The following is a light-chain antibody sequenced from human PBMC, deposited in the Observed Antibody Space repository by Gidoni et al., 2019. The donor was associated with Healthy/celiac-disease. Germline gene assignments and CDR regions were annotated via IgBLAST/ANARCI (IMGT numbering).Light chain of an antibody. V-gene: IGKV1-5*01. CDR1: QSISSW. J-gene: IGKJ1*01. CDR2: DAS. Sequence: DIQMTQSPSTLSASVGERVTITCRASQSISSWLAWYQQKPGKAPKLLIYDASSLESGVPSRFSGSGSGTEFTLTISSLQPDDFATYYCQQYNSYSWTLGQGTKVEIK. CDR3: QQYNSYSWT.